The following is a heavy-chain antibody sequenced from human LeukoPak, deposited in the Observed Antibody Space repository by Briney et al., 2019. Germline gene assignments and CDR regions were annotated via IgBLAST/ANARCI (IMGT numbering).Heavy chain of an antibody. V-gene: IGHV1-69*06. CDR3: ARERHYDYVWGSYRYGYYYYYYMDV. J-gene: IGHJ6*03. CDR2: IIPIFGTA. CDR1: GGTFSSYA. Sequence: SVKVSCKASGGTFSSYAISWVRQAPGQGLEWMGGIIPIFGTANYAQKFQGRVTITADKSTSTAYMELSSLRSEDTAVYYCARERHYDYVWGSYRYGYYYYYYMDVWGKGTTVTVSS. D-gene: IGHD3-16*02.